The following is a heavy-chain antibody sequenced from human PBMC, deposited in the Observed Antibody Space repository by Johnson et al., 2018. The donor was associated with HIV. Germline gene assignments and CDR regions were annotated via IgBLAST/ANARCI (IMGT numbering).Heavy chain of an antibody. D-gene: IGHD6-19*01. V-gene: IGHV3-30*19. Sequence: QVQLVESGGGVVQPGRFLRLSCAASGFSFSGYGMHWVRQAPGKGLEWVAVIWYDGSNKFYADSVKGRFTISRDNSKNTLYLQMNSLRHEDTAVYYCARDGWGSRGWDDAFDIWGQGTMVTVSS. CDR1: GFSFSGYG. J-gene: IGHJ3*02. CDR3: ARDGWGSRGWDDAFDI. CDR2: IWYDGSNK.